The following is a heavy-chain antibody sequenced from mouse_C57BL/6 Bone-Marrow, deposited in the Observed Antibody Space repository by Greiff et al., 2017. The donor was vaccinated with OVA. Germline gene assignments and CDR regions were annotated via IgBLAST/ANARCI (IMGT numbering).Heavy chain of an antibody. Sequence: VHLVESGAELARPGASVKLSCKASGYTFTCYGISWVKQRTGQGLEWIGEIYPRSGHTYYNEKFKGKATLTADKSSSTAYMELRSLTSEDSAVYFCARPVLPFFDYWGQGTTLTVSS. CDR2: IYPRSGHT. J-gene: IGHJ2*01. CDR1: GYTFTCYG. V-gene: IGHV1-81*01. CDR3: ARPVLPFFDY.